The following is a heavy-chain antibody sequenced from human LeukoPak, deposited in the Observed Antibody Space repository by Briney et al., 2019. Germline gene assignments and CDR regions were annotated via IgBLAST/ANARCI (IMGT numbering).Heavy chain of an antibody. V-gene: IGHV3-9*01. D-gene: IGHD2-21*02. CDR2: ISWNSGDI. CDR1: GFSFGGYA. Sequence: GGSLRLSCAASGFSFGGYALHWVRQAPGKGLEWVASISWNSGDIVHADSVKGRFTISRDNAKNSLYLQMDSLRTEDTALYYCVKSGGYATAIRYFDLWGHGTLVTLSS. CDR3: VKSGGYATAIRYFDL. J-gene: IGHJ2*01.